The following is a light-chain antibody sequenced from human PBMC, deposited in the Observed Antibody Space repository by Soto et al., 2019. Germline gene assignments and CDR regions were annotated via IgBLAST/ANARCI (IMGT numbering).Light chain of an antibody. CDR1: QNIGTS. J-gene: IGKJ1*01. CDR3: LQDYNYPRT. Sequence: IQMKPSPSTLSASVGDRVPITCRASQNIGTSLALYQQTPGKAPKLLIYATSSLQSGVPSRFSGSGSGRDFTLTISSLQPEDFATYYCLQDYNYPRTFGQGTKVDIK. CDR2: ATS. V-gene: IGKV1-6*01.